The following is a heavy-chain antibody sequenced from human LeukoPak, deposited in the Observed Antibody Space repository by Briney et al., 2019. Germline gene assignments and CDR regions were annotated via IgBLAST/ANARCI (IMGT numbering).Heavy chain of an antibody. Sequence: SETLSLTCTVSGGSISSYYWSWIRQHPGKGLEWIGYIYYSGSTYYNPSLKSRVTISVDTSKNQFSLKLSSVTAADTAVYYCARAGHYDSSGYYYADAFDLWGQGTMVTVSS. V-gene: IGHV4-59*06. CDR3: ARAGHYDSSGYYYADAFDL. D-gene: IGHD3-22*01. CDR1: GGSISSYY. CDR2: IYYSGST. J-gene: IGHJ3*01.